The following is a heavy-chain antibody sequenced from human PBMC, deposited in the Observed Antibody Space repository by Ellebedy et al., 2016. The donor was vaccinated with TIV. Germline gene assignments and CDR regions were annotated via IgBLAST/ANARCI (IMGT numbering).Heavy chain of an antibody. D-gene: IGHD5-18*01. Sequence: ASVKVSXXASGYTFTSYDIHWVRQAPGQGLEWMGWVNPNSGYTGYAQMFQGRVTMTRNTSINTAYTELRSLRSDDTAVYYCGTPMVGDFSYYYMDVWGKGTTVTVSS. CDR2: VNPNSGYT. CDR3: GTPMVGDFSYYYMDV. CDR1: GYTFTSYD. V-gene: IGHV1-8*01. J-gene: IGHJ6*03.